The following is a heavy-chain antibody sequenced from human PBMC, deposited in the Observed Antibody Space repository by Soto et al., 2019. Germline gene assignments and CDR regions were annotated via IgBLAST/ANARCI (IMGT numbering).Heavy chain of an antibody. V-gene: IGHV3-30*18. CDR1: GFTFSSYG. Sequence: GGSLRLSCAASGFTFSSYGMHWVRQAPGKGLEWVAVISYDGSNKYYADSVKGRFTISRDNSKNTLYLQMNSLRAEDTAVYYCAKPGLVGSGWCFDYWGQGTLVTVSS. CDR3: AKPGLVGSGWCFDY. J-gene: IGHJ4*02. D-gene: IGHD6-19*01. CDR2: ISYDGSNK.